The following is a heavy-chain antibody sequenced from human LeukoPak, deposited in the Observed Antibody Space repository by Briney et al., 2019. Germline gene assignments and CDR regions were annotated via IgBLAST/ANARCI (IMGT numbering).Heavy chain of an antibody. D-gene: IGHD6-25*01. V-gene: IGHV3-7*01. Sequence: GGSLRLSCAASGFTFSSYWMSWVRQAPGKGLEWVANIKQDGSEKYYVDSVKGRFTISRDNAKNSLYLQMNSLRAEDTAVYYCERARLQSERTYYFDYWGQGTLVSVFS. CDR1: GFTFSSYW. J-gene: IGHJ4*02. CDR2: IKQDGSEK. CDR3: ERARLQSERTYYFDY.